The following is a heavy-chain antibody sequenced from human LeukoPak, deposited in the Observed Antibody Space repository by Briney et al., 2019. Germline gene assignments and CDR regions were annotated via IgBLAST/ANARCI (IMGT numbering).Heavy chain of an antibody. CDR1: GFTFSNAW. Sequence: KPGGSLRLSCAVSGFTFSNAWMSWVRQAPGKGLEWVGRIKSKTDGGTTESAAPVKGRFTISRDDSKNTLYLQMNSLKTEDTAVYYCTTDPLEGAIDSWGQGTLVTVSS. CDR3: TTDPLEGAIDS. D-gene: IGHD1-26*01. J-gene: IGHJ4*02. CDR2: IKSKTDGGTT. V-gene: IGHV3-15*01.